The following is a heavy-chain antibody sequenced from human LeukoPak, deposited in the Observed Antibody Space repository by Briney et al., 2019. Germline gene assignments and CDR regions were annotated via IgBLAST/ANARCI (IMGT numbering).Heavy chain of an antibody. J-gene: IGHJ6*03. CDR1: GFTFSSYE. Sequence: PGGSLRLSCAASGFTFSSYEMNWVRQAPGKGLEWVSYISSSGSTIYYADSVKGRFTISRDNAKNSLYLQMNSLRAADTAVYYCASRGLLWFENYYYYMAVWGKGTTVTVSS. V-gene: IGHV3-48*03. CDR2: ISSSGSTI. CDR3: ASRGLLWFENYYYYMAV. D-gene: IGHD3-10*01.